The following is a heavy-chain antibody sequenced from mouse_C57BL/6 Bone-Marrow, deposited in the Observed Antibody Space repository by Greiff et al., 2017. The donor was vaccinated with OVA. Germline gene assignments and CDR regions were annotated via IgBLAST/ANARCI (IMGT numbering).Heavy chain of an antibody. J-gene: IGHJ3*01. CDR2: IYPRSGNT. V-gene: IGHV1-81*01. D-gene: IGHD2-12*01. CDR1: GYTFTSYG. CDR3: ASTRAWFAY. Sequence: QVQLQQSGAELARPGASVKLSCKASGYTFTSYGISWVKQRTGQGLEWIGEIYPRSGNTYYNEKSKGKATLTADKSSSTAYMELRSLTSEDSAVYFCASTRAWFAYWGQGTLVTVSA.